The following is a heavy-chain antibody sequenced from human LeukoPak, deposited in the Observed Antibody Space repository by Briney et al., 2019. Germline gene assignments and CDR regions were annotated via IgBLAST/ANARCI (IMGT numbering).Heavy chain of an antibody. CDR2: MNPNSGNT. CDR1: GYTFTSYD. Sequence: SVKVSCKASGYTFTSYDINWVRQATGQGLEWMGWMNPNSGNTGYAQKFQGRVTMTRNTSISTAYMELSSLRSEDTAKYYCAKAPVGATMGRAYYYYMDVWGKGTTVTVSS. D-gene: IGHD1-26*01. CDR3: AKAPVGATMGRAYYYYMDV. V-gene: IGHV1-8*01. J-gene: IGHJ6*03.